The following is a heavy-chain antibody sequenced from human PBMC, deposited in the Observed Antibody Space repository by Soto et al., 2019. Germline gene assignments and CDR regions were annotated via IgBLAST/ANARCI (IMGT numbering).Heavy chain of an antibody. Sequence: GGSLRLSCAASGFTFSSYAMHWVRQAPGKGLEYVSAISSNGGSTYYANSVKGRFTISRDNSKNTLYLQMGSLRAEDMAVYYCAREHGDDDAFDIWGQGTMVTVSS. D-gene: IGHD4-17*01. V-gene: IGHV3-64*01. CDR1: GFTFSSYA. J-gene: IGHJ3*02. CDR2: ISSNGGST. CDR3: AREHGDDDAFDI.